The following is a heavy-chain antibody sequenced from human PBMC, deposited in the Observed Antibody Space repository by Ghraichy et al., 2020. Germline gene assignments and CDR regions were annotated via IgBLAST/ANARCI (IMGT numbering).Heavy chain of an antibody. J-gene: IGHJ4*02. D-gene: IGHD2/OR15-2a*01. Sequence: SETLSLTCSVSGGSISSDANYWSWIRQHPGKGLEWVGSISHNRNSFYNPSLKTRATISLDRYGRNQIYLTLISMTAADASTYFCAGHPHDGEFVSWGQGTLVIVSS. CDR1: GGSISSDANY. CDR2: ISHNRNS. CDR3: AGHPHDGEFVS. V-gene: IGHV4-31*03.